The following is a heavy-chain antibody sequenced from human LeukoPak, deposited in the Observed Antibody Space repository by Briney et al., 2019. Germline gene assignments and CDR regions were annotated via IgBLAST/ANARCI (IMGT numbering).Heavy chain of an antibody. CDR1: GGSISSGDYY. CDR2: IYYSGST. Sequence: SETLSLTCTVSGGSISSGDYYWSWIRQPPGKGLEWIGYIYYSGSTYYNPSLKSRVTISVDTSKNQFSLKLSSVTAADTAVYYCARQGPGYCSSTSCPWYFDLWGRGTLVTVSS. J-gene: IGHJ2*01. V-gene: IGHV4-30-4*08. D-gene: IGHD2-2*01. CDR3: ARQGPGYCSSTSCPWYFDL.